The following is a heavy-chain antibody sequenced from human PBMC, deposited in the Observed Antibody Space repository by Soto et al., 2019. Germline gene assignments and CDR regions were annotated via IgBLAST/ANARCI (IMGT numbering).Heavy chain of an antibody. CDR3: AREDYGDYGYFDY. Sequence: GGSLRLSCAASGFTFSSYWMSWVRQAPGKGLEWVANIKQDGSEKYYVDSVKGRFTISRDNAKNSLYLQMNSLRAEGTAVYYCAREDYGDYGYFDYWGQGTLVTVSS. J-gene: IGHJ4*02. D-gene: IGHD4-17*01. CDR2: IKQDGSEK. V-gene: IGHV3-7*01. CDR1: GFTFSSYW.